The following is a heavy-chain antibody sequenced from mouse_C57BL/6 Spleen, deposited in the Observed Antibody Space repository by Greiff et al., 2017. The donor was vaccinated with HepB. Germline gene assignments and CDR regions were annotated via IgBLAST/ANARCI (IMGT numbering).Heavy chain of an antibody. CDR3: TTWDWERGFAY. V-gene: IGHV14-4*01. CDR2: IDPENGDT. D-gene: IGHD4-1*01. CDR1: GFNIKDDY. Sequence: VQLKQSGAELVRPGASVKLSCTASGFNIKDDYMHWVKQRPEQGLEWIGWIDPENGDTEYASKFQGKATITADTSSNTAYLQLSILTSEDTAVYYCTTWDWERGFAYWGQGTLVTVSA. J-gene: IGHJ3*01.